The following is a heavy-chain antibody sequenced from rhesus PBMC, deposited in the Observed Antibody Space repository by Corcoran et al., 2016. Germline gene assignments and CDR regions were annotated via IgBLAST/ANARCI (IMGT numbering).Heavy chain of an antibody. Sequence: EVQLVESGGGLAKPGGSLRLSCAASGLRFRDYYLYWVTRAPGKGLKWVSGISYTGGSTYYADSVKCRFTISRENAKNTLYLQMDSLRAEDTAVYYCAREYSNYEGYFDYWGQGVLVTVSS. CDR3: AREYSNYEGYFDY. CDR1: GLRFRDYY. V-gene: IGHV3S18*01. CDR2: ISYTGGST. D-gene: IGHD4-23*01. J-gene: IGHJ4*01.